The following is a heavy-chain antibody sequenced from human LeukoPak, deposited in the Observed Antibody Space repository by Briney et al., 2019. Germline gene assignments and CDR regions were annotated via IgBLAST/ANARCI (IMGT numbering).Heavy chain of an antibody. J-gene: IGHJ5*02. CDR1: GGTFSSYA. Sequence: ASVKVSCKASGGTFSSYAISWVRQAPGKGLEWMGGFDPEDGETIYAQKFQGRVTMTEDTSTDTAYMELSSLRSEDTAVYYCATESPRRQYYYDPNWFDPWGQGTLVTVSS. D-gene: IGHD3-22*01. V-gene: IGHV1-24*01. CDR2: FDPEDGET. CDR3: ATESPRRQYYYDPNWFDP.